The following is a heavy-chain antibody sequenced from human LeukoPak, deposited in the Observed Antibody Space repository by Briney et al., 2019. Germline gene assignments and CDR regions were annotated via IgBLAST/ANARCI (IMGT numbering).Heavy chain of an antibody. D-gene: IGHD6-19*01. J-gene: IGHJ4*02. CDR3: ARDLYSSGWFDY. CDR2: ISSSSSYI. Sequence: GGSLRLSCAASGFTFSSYSMYWVRQAPGKGLEWVSSISSSSSYIYYADSVKGRFTISRDNAKNSLYLQMNSLRAEDTAVYYCARDLYSSGWFDYWGQGTLVTVSS. V-gene: IGHV3-21*01. CDR1: GFTFSSYS.